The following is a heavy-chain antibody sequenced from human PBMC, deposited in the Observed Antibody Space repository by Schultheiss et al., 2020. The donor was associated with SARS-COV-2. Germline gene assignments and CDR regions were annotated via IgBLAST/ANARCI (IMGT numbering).Heavy chain of an antibody. Sequence: SETLSLTCAVYGGSFSGYYWSWIRQPPGKGLEWIGEINHSGSTNYNPSLKSRVTISVDTSKNQFSLKLSSVTAADTAVYYCVRVGGGFGKALEAFDIWGQGTLVTVSS. D-gene: IGHD3-16*01. CDR1: GGSFSGYY. CDR3: VRVGGGFGKALEAFDI. V-gene: IGHV4-34*01. CDR2: INHSGST. J-gene: IGHJ3*02.